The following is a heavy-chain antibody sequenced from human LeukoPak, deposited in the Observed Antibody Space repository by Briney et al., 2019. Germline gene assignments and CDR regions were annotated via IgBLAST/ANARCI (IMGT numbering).Heavy chain of an antibody. D-gene: IGHD4-11*01. J-gene: IGHJ4*02. Sequence: ASVKVSCKVSGYTLTELSMHWVRQAPGKGLEWMGGFDPEDGETIYARKFQGRVTMTEDTSTDTAYMELSSLRSEDTAVYYCATSGALQYGYFDYWGQGTLVTVSS. CDR3: ATSGALQYGYFDY. CDR2: FDPEDGET. V-gene: IGHV1-24*01. CDR1: GYTLTELS.